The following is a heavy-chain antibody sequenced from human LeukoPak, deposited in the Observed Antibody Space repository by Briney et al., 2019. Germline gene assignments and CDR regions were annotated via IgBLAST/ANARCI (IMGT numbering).Heavy chain of an antibody. J-gene: IGHJ5*02. V-gene: IGHV4-4*07. Sequence: SETLSLTCTVSGGSISSYYWSWIRQPPGKGLEWIGRIYTSGSTNYNPSLKSRVTMSVDTSKNQFSLKLSSVTAADTAVYYCARDGGIFGVVIGLNWFDPWGQGTLVTVSS. CDR3: ARDGGIFGVVIGLNWFDP. D-gene: IGHD3-3*01. CDR1: GGSISSYY. CDR2: IYTSGST.